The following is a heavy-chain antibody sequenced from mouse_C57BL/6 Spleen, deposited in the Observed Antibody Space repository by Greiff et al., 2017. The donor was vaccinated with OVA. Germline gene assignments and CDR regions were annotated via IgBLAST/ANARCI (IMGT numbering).Heavy chain of an antibody. J-gene: IGHJ3*01. CDR1: GYTFTDYN. D-gene: IGHD2-4*01. Sequence: EVKLMESGPELVKPGASVKIPCKASGYTFTDYNMDWVKQSHGKSLEWIGDINPNNGGTIYNQKFKGKATLTVDKSSSTAYMELRSLTSEDTAVYYCARLEGDYGGFAYWGQGTLVTVSA. V-gene: IGHV1-18*01. CDR3: ARLEGDYGGFAY. CDR2: INPNNGGT.